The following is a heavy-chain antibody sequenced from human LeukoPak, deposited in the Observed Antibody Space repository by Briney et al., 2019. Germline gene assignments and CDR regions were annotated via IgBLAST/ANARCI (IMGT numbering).Heavy chain of an antibody. CDR2: INHSGST. CDR3: ARGRPLPLWSGYYTWFDP. Sequence: SETLSLTCAVYGGSFSGYYWSWIRQPPGKGLEWIGEINHSGSTNYNPSLKSRVTISVDTSKNQFSLKLSSVTAADTAVHYCARGRPLPLWSGYYTWFDPWGQGTLVTVSS. D-gene: IGHD3-3*01. J-gene: IGHJ5*02. V-gene: IGHV4-34*01. CDR1: GGSFSGYY.